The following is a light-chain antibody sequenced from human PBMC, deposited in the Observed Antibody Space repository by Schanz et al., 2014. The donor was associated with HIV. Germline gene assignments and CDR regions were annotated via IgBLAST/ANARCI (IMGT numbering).Light chain of an antibody. J-gene: IGLJ1*01. CDR1: SGDVGRYDY. Sequence: QSVLTQPASVSGSLGQSITISCTGTSGDVGRYDYVSWYQQHPGQAPKLLIYDVTYRPSGISNRFSGSKSGYTASLTISGLQAEDEADYYCCSYEVFGTGTKVTVL. CDR3: CSYEV. CDR2: DVT. V-gene: IGLV2-14*03.